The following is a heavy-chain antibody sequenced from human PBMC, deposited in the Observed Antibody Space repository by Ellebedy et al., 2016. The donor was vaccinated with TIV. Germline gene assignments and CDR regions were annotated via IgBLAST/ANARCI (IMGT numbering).Heavy chain of an antibody. CDR2: VFHTGRT. CDR1: GVSISSNNW. J-gene: IGHJ6*02. CDR3: ARMLTAYFAQYYDGMGV. V-gene: IGHV4-4*02. Sequence: SETLSLTXAVSGVSISSNNWWRWVRQPPGKGLEWIGDVFHTGRTNYSPSLKSRVTISVEKSKNQFSLVLTSVTAADTAMYFCARMLTAYFAQYYDGMGVWGQGTTVTVS. D-gene: IGHD2-21*02.